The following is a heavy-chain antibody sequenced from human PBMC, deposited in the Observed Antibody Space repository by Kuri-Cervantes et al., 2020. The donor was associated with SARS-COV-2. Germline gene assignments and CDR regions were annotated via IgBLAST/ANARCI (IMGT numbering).Heavy chain of an antibody. CDR3: ARDEQLGHYYYYYGMDV. J-gene: IGHJ6*02. CDR1: GYTFTSYA. Sequence: SVKVSCKASGYTFTSYAMHWVRQAPGQGLEWMGGIIPIFGTANYAQKFQGRVTITADESTSTAYMELSSLRSEDTAVYYCARDEQLGHYYYYYGMDVWGQGTTVTVSS. V-gene: IGHV1-69*13. CDR2: IIPIFGTA. D-gene: IGHD6-13*01.